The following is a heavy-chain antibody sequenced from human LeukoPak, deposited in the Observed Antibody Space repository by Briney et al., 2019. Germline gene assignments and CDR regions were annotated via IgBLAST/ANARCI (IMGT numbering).Heavy chain of an antibody. Sequence: SVKVSCKASGGTFSSYAISWVRQAPGQGLEWMGGIIPIFGTANYAQKFQGRVTITADESTSTAYMELSSLRSEDTAVYYCARTLIAVALHDYWGQGTLVTVSS. CDR2: IIPIFGTA. D-gene: IGHD6-19*01. J-gene: IGHJ4*02. V-gene: IGHV1-69*13. CDR3: ARTLIAVALHDY. CDR1: GGTFSSYA.